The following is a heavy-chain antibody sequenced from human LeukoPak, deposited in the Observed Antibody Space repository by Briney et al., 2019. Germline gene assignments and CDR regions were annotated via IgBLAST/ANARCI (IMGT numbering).Heavy chain of an antibody. CDR3: ARGDGYHAY. Sequence: SETLSLTCTVSGGSVSSGSYYRSWIRQPPGKGLEWIGYIYYSGSTNYNPSLKSRVTISADTSKNQFSLKLSSVTAADTAVYYCARGDGYHAYWGQGTLVTVSS. CDR2: IYYSGST. D-gene: IGHD5-24*01. V-gene: IGHV4-61*01. J-gene: IGHJ4*02. CDR1: GGSVSSGSYY.